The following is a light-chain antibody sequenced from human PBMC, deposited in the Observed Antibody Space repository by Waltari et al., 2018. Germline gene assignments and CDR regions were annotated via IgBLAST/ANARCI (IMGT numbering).Light chain of an antibody. CDR2: EDT. V-gene: IGLV2-23*01. CDR3: CAHAGSGIWV. Sequence: QSALTQPASVSGSPGQSITLSCPGTIRDVGRYNLVSWYQQHPGKVPKLIIYEDTKRPSGVSDRFSDSKSGNTASLTISGLQAEDEADYHCCAHAGSGIWVFGGGTKLTVL. CDR1: IRDVGRYNL. J-gene: IGLJ3*02.